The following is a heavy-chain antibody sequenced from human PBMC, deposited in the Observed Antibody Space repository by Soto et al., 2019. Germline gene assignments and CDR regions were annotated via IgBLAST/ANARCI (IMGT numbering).Heavy chain of an antibody. Sequence: SETLSLTCTVSGGSISSYYWSWIRQPPGKGLEWIGYIYYSGSTNYNPSLKSRVTISVDTSKNQFSLKLSSVTAADTAVYYCAREGYDDAFDIWGQGTMVTISS. D-gene: IGHD1-1*01. CDR1: GGSISSYY. CDR2: IYYSGST. CDR3: AREGYDDAFDI. V-gene: IGHV4-59*01. J-gene: IGHJ3*02.